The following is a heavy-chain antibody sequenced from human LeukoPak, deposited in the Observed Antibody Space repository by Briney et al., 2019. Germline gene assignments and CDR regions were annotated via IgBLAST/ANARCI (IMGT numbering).Heavy chain of an antibody. J-gene: IGHJ3*02. CDR3: ARHKALHKGDAFDI. Sequence: PSETLSLTCTVSGGSISGYYWIWIRQPPGEGLEWIAYIHYTGRANYSPSLKSRATISVDTSKNQFSLRLSSVTTADTGVYYCARHKALHKGDAFDIWGQGTMVTVSS. D-gene: IGHD4-11*01. V-gene: IGHV4-59*08. CDR2: IHYTGRA. CDR1: GGSISGYY.